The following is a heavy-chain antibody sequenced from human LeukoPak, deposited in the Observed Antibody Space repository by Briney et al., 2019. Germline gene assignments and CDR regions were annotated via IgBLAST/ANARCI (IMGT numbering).Heavy chain of an antibody. CDR3: ARARSGGSNVNWFDP. CDR1: GYTLTSYY. V-gene: IGHV1-46*01. CDR2: IDPSGGST. Sequence: ASVKVSCKASGYTLTSYYMHWVRQAPGQGLEWMGIIDPSGGSTSYAQKFQGRVTMTRDTSTSTVYMELSSLRSEDTAVYYCARARSGGSNVNWFDPWGQGTLVTVSS. D-gene: IGHD2-8*02. J-gene: IGHJ5*02.